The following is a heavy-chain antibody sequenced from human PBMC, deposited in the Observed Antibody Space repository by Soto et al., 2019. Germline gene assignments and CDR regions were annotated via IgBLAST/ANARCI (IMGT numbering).Heavy chain of an antibody. J-gene: IGHJ1*01. CDR1: SGSISSSNW. Sequence: QVQLQESGPGLVKPSGTLSLTYAVSSGSISSSNWWSWVRQPPGKGLEWIGEIYHSGSTNYNPSLKSRVTISVDKSKNQFSLKLSSVTAADTAVYYCARVEVAVAGTGHVNQEYFQHWGQGTLVTVSS. D-gene: IGHD6-19*01. CDR2: IYHSGST. CDR3: ARVEVAVAGTGHVNQEYFQH. V-gene: IGHV4-4*02.